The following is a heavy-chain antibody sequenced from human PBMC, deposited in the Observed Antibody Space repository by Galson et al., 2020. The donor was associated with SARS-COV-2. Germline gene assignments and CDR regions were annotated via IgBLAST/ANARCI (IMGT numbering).Heavy chain of an antibody. J-gene: IGHJ4*02. Sequence: GGSLRLSCAASGFTFDDYAMHWVRQAPGKGLEWVSGISWNSGSIGYADSVKGRFTISRDNAKNSLYLQMNSLRAEDTALYYCAKDGRRGYYDSGDPLLGYWGQGTLVTVSS. CDR1: GFTFDDYA. V-gene: IGHV3-9*01. CDR2: ISWNSGSI. CDR3: AKDGRRGYYDSGDPLLGY. D-gene: IGHD3-10*01.